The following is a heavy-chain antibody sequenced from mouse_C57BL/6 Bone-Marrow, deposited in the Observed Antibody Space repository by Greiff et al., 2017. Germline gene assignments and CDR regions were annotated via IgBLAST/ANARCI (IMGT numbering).Heavy chain of an antibody. CDR3: ARGTFLITTVVDY. CDR1: GYTFTSYD. CDR2: IYPRDGST. V-gene: IGHV1-85*01. Sequence: QVQLKQSGPELVKPGASVKLSCKASGYTFTSYDINWVKQRPGQGLEWIGWIYPRDGSTKYNEKFKGKATLTVDTSSSTAYMELHSLTSEDSAVYFCARGTFLITTVVDYWGQGTTLTVSS. D-gene: IGHD1-1*01. J-gene: IGHJ2*01.